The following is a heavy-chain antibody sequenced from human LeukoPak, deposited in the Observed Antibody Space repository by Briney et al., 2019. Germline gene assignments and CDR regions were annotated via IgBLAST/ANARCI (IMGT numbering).Heavy chain of an antibody. CDR1: GFTFRDHY. J-gene: IGHJ4*02. Sequence: PGGSLRPSCAASGFTFRDHYMSWIRQAPGKGLEWVSYISNDGTTINYADSVKGRFTVSRDNAKNSVYLQMNSLRVEDTAVYYCVRTARLSDYWGQGTLVTVSS. CDR3: VRTARLSDY. CDR2: ISNDGTTI. V-gene: IGHV3-11*04. D-gene: IGHD6-6*01.